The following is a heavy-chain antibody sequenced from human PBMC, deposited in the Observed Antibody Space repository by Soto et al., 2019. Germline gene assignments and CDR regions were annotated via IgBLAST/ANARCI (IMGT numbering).Heavy chain of an antibody. CDR1: GFTFSSYG. D-gene: IGHD2-2*01. Sequence: WGSLRLSCAASGFTFSSYGMHWVRQAPGKGLEWVAVISYDGSNKYYADSVKGRFTISRDNSKNTLYLQMNSLRAEDTAVYYCAKTRAYCSSTSCYYYYGMDVWGQGTTVTVSS. CDR2: ISYDGSNK. V-gene: IGHV3-30*18. CDR3: AKTRAYCSSTSCYYYYGMDV. J-gene: IGHJ6*02.